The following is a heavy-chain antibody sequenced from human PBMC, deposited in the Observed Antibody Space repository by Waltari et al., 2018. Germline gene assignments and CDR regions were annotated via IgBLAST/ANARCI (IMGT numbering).Heavy chain of an antibody. CDR3: ARGFDGWPFDY. J-gene: IGHJ4*02. CDR1: GGSYSSNDR. D-gene: IGHD6-19*01. Sequence: QVLLQESGSGLVKPSGTLSLACAVSGGSYSSNDRWSWVRQPPGKGLEWLGEIHQSGSTKYTPSLKSRVVMSVDTSKNQVSLTMESVSAADTAVYYCARGFDGWPFDYWGQGILVIVSS. V-gene: IGHV4-4*02. CDR2: IHQSGST.